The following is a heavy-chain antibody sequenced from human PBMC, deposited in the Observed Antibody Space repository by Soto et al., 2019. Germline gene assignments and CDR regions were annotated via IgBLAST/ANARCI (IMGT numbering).Heavy chain of an antibody. CDR2: ISPSGGST. V-gene: IGHV1-46*01. CDR1: GYTFTSYY. CDR3: ARAYDFWGGPGLTANYGMDV. Sequence: ASVKVSCKASGYTFTSYYMHWVRQAPGQGLEWMGIISPSGGSTSYAQKFQGRVTMTRDTSTSTVYMELSSLRSEDTAVYYCARAYDFWGGPGLTANYGMDVWGQGTTVTVS. D-gene: IGHD3-3*01. J-gene: IGHJ6*02.